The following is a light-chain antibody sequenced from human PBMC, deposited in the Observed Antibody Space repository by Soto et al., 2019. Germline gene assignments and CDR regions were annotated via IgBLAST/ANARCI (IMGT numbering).Light chain of an antibody. CDR1: QSVGSH. V-gene: IGKV3-15*01. CDR2: GAS. CDR3: QQYDNLTPFT. Sequence: EIVMTQSPATLSVSPGERATLSCRASQSVGSHLAWYQQRPGQAPRLLIYGASYRATGIPARFSGSGSGTDFTLTISSLQSEDFAVYFCQQYDNLTPFTFGPGTNVDIK. J-gene: IGKJ3*01.